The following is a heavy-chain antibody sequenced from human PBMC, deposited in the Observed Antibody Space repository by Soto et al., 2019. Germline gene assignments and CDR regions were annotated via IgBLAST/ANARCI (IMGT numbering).Heavy chain of an antibody. Sequence: PGGSLRLSCAASGFTFSSYSMNWVRQAPGKGLEWVSYISSSGSTIYYADSVKGRFTISRDNAKNSLYLQMNSLRAEDTAVYYCAGFPRSHYDFWSGYPDYWGQGTLVTVSS. CDR1: GFTFSSYS. V-gene: IGHV3-48*04. CDR3: AGFPRSHYDFWSGYPDY. D-gene: IGHD3-3*01. CDR2: ISSSGSTI. J-gene: IGHJ4*02.